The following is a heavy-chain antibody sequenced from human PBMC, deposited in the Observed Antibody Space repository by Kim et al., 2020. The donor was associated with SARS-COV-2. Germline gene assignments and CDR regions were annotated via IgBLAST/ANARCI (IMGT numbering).Heavy chain of an antibody. Sequence: NPSLRSRVTISVDTSKNQFSLKLTSVTAADTAVYYCARGPGYDYYYGMDVWGQGTTVTVSS. V-gene: IGHV4-59*09. J-gene: IGHJ6*02. CDR3: ARGPGYDYYYGMDV.